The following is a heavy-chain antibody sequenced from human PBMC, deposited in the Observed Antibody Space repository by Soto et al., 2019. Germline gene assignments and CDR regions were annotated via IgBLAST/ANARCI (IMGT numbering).Heavy chain of an antibody. D-gene: IGHD6-13*01. CDR3: ARGGVKEPRVQYYYYYGMDV. CDR1: GGSISSYY. Sequence: SETLSLTCTVSGGSISSYYWSWIRQPPGKGLEWIGYIYYSGSTNYNPSLKSRVTISVDTSKNQFSLKLSSVTAADTAVYYCARGGVKEPRVQYYYYYGMDVWGQGTTVTVSS. V-gene: IGHV4-59*01. CDR2: IYYSGST. J-gene: IGHJ6*02.